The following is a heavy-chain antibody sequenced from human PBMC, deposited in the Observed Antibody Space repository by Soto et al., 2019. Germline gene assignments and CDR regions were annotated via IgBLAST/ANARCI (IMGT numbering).Heavy chain of an antibody. CDR1: GFTYGAYE. CDR3: ARELRTLDRGVTYSMDV. Sequence: VGSLRLSCAVSGFTYGAYEMDWVRQAPGKGLEWVAYISSSGSIRFYADSVQGRFTISRDNANNSLYLQMNSLRAEDTAVYYCARELRTLDRGVTYSMDVWGQGTTVTVSS. CDR2: ISSSGSIR. D-gene: IGHD3-10*01. V-gene: IGHV3-48*03. J-gene: IGHJ6*02.